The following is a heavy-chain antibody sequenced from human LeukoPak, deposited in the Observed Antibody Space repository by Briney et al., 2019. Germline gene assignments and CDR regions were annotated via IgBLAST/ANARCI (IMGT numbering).Heavy chain of an antibody. CDR2: ISAYNGNT. V-gene: IGHV1-18*01. D-gene: IGHD4-17*01. CDR3: TVTNNWFDP. J-gene: IGHJ5*02. Sequence: ASVKVSCKASGGTFSSYAISWVRQAPGQGLEWMGWISAYNGNTNYAQKLQGRVTMTTDTSTSTAYMELRSLRSDDTAVYYCTVTNNWFDPWGQGTLVTVSS. CDR1: GGTFSSYA.